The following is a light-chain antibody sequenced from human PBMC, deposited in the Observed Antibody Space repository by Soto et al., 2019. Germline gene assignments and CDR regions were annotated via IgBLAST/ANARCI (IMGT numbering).Light chain of an antibody. CDR2: KAS. V-gene: IGKV1-5*03. CDR1: QTISSW. Sequence: DIQMTQINTTQDRCVGDRVSIRWRASQTISSWLAWYQQKPGKAPKLLIYKASSLESGVPSRFSGSGSGTEISLSSISLQPDHFVPYMCQQDKIYAWRFGRGTKVDIK. J-gene: IGKJ1*01. CDR3: QQDKIYAWR.